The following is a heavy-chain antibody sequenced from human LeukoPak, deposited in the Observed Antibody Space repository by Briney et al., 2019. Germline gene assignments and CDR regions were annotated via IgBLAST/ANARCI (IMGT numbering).Heavy chain of an antibody. CDR2: IYYGGNT. V-gene: IGHV4-59*02. J-gene: IGHJ6*03. CDR1: GGSVSGFY. CDR3: ARVQQWLVRGNYYYYMDV. Sequence: SQTLSLTCTVSGGSVSGFYWSWIRQSPGKGLEWIGYIYYGGNTKYSPSLKRRVTISADTSRNQFSLKLSSVTAADTAVYFCARVQQWLVRGNYYYYMDVWGKGTTVTVSS. D-gene: IGHD6-19*01.